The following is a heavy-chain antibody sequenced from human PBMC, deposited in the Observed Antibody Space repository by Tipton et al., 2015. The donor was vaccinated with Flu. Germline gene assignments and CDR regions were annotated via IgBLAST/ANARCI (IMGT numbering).Heavy chain of an antibody. Sequence: LSLTCTVSGGSIISSSYYWGGIRQPPGKGLEWIGSFYYSGSTYYNPSLKSRVTISVDTSKNQFSLRLSSVTAADTAVYYCARGGVLWCPRDWGQGTLVTVSS. J-gene: IGHJ4*02. CDR1: GGSIISSSYY. CDR3: ARGGVLWCPRD. CDR2: FYYSGST. D-gene: IGHD4/OR15-4a*01. V-gene: IGHV4-39*07.